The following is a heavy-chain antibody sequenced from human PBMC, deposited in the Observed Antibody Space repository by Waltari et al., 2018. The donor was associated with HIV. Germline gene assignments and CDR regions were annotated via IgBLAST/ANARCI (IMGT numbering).Heavy chain of an antibody. J-gene: IGHJ6*02. V-gene: IGHV1-18*01. D-gene: IGHD6-13*01. Sequence: QVQLVQSGAEVKKPGASVKVSCKASGYTFNSYGISWVRQAPGQGLEWMGWISAYNGNTNYAQKFQGRVTMTTDTSTSTVYMELRSLRSDDTAVYYCAREIAAYGTIHFYYGMDVWGQGTTVTVSS. CDR2: ISAYNGNT. CDR3: AREIAAYGTIHFYYGMDV. CDR1: GYTFNSYG.